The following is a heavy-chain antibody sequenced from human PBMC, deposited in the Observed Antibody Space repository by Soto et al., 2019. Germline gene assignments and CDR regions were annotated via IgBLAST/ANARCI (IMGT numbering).Heavy chain of an antibody. J-gene: IGHJ4*02. CDR3: ARASGHAKCDY. D-gene: IGHD2-8*01. CDR1: GYTFTSYG. Sequence: QVQLVQSGAEVKKPGASVKVSCKASGYTFTSYGISWVRQAPGQGLEWMGWISTYDGRTNYAQTLQDRVTMTTDTSPSTLYMELTSLRSDDTAVYYCARASGHAKCDYWGQGTLVTVSS. V-gene: IGHV1-18*01. CDR2: ISTYDGRT.